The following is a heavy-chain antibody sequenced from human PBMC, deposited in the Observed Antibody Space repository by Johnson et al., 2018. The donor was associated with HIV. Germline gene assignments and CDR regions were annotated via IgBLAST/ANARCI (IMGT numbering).Heavy chain of an antibody. CDR3: GKAEWYRSGWYPFNAFDI. CDR2: ISYDGSNK. V-gene: IGHV3-30*04. D-gene: IGHD6-19*01. J-gene: IGHJ3*02. CDR1: GFTFSSYA. Sequence: QVQLVESGGGVVQPGRSLRLSCAASGFTFSSYAMHWVRQAPGKGLEWVAAISYDGSNKYYADSVKGRFTISRDNSKNTLYLQMNSLRAEDTAVYYCGKAEWYRSGWYPFNAFDIWGQGTMITVSS.